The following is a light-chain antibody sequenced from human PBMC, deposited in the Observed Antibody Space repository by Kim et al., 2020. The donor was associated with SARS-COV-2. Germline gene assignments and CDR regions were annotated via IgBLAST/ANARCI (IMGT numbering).Light chain of an antibody. V-gene: IGLV3-1*01. CDR3: QAWDSSTVV. Sequence: LSPGQTASITCAGDKLGDKYACWYQQKPGQSPVLVIYQDTKRPSGIPGRFSGSNSGNTATLTISGTQAMDEADYYCQAWDSSTVVFGGGTQLTVL. CDR2: QDT. J-gene: IGLJ2*01. CDR1: KLGDKY.